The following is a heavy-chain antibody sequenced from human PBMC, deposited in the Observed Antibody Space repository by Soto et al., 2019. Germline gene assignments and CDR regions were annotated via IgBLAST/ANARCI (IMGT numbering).Heavy chain of an antibody. J-gene: IGHJ5*02. D-gene: IGHD4-4*01. V-gene: IGHV3-30*04. Sequence: QVQLVESGGGVVQPGRSLRLSCAASRFTFRSYAMHWVRQAPGKGLEWVAVISSDGKNTHYADSVRGRFTISRDDPKNTLYVQMDSLRAEDTAVYYCARDQTVLWFDPWGQGTLVTVSS. CDR2: ISSDGKNT. CDR1: RFTFRSYA. CDR3: ARDQTVLWFDP.